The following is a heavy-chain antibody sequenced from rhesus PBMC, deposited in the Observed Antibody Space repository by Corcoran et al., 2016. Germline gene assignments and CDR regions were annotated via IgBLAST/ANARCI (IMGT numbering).Heavy chain of an antibody. V-gene: IGHV4-165*02. J-gene: IGHJ1*01. Sequence: QVQLQESGPGLVKPSETLSLTCAVSGGSISSNYWSWIRQPPGKGLEWIGYIYGSSGSTYYNPSPQGRVTISTATSEHQFSLKLSSVTAAVTAVYYCARSYSSWSGLYFEFWGQGALVTVSS. D-gene: IGHD6-13*01. CDR2: IYGSSGST. CDR3: ARSYSSWSGLYFEF. CDR1: GGSISSNY.